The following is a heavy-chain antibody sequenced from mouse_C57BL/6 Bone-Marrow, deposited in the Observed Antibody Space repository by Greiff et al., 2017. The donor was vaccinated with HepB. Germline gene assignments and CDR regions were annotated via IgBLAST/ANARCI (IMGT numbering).Heavy chain of an antibody. CDR1: GYTFTSYW. CDR3: ALDSSVRFAY. D-gene: IGHD3-2*02. V-gene: IGHV1-59*01. CDR2: IDPSASYT. J-gene: IGHJ3*01. Sequence: VKLQQPGAELVRPGTSVKLSCKASGYTFTSYWMHWVKQRPGQGLEWIGVIDPSASYTNYNQKFKGKATLTVDTSSSTAYMQLSSLTSEDSAVYYCALDSSVRFAYWGQGTLVTVSA.